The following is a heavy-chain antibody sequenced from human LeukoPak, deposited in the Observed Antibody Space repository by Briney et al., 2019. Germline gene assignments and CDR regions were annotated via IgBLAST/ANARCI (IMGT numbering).Heavy chain of an antibody. CDR1: GGTFSSYA. V-gene: IGHV1-69*05. J-gene: IGHJ5*02. Sequence: SVKVSCKASGGTFSSYAISWVRQAPGQGLEWMGRIISISGTANYAQKFQGRVTITTDESTSTAYMELSSVTAADTAVYYCARGFQSYDFWSGLRSNWFDPWGQGTLVTVSS. CDR2: IISISGTA. D-gene: IGHD3-3*01. CDR3: ARGFQSYDFWSGLRSNWFDP.